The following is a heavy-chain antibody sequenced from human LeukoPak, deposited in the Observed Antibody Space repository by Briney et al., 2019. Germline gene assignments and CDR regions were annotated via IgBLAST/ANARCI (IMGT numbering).Heavy chain of an antibody. CDR1: GGSISSGCYY. Sequence: SETLSLTCTVSGGSISSGCYYWSWIRQHPGKGLEWIGHIFYSGSTTYNYNPSLKSRVTISLDTSKNQFSLNLSSVTAADTAGYYCARYFDGGYAGVDSWGQGALVTVS. CDR2: IFYSGSTTY. D-gene: IGHD4-23*01. CDR3: ARYFDGGYAGVDS. V-gene: IGHV4-61*01. J-gene: IGHJ5*01.